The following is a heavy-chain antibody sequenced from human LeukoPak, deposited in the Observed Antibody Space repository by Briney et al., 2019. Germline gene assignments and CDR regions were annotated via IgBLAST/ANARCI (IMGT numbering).Heavy chain of an antibody. Sequence: APVKVSCKASGYTFTSYYMHWVRQAPGQGLEWMGIINPSGGSTSYAQKFQGRVTMTRDMSTSTVYMELSSLRSEDTAVYYCARLNRRGYSGYDYVYGGAHHGPFDPWGQGTLVTVSS. CDR3: ARLNRRGYSGYDYVYGGAHHGPFDP. CDR1: GYTFTSYY. V-gene: IGHV1-46*01. J-gene: IGHJ5*02. D-gene: IGHD5-12*01. CDR2: INPSGGST.